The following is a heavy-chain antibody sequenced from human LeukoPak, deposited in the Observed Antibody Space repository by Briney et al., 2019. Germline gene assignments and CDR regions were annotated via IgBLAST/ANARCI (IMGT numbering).Heavy chain of an antibody. D-gene: IGHD3-16*02. CDR2: ISTYNGNT. CDR1: GYIFTNYS. J-gene: IGHJ4*02. V-gene: IGHV1-18*01. Sequence: ASVKVSCKASGYIFTNYSISWVRQAPGQGLEWMGCISTYNGNTKNAHKLQGRVTMTTDTSTSTAYMELRTLRSDDTAVYYCARADTVRLGELSHFDYWGQGTLVTVSS. CDR3: ARADTVRLGELSHFDY.